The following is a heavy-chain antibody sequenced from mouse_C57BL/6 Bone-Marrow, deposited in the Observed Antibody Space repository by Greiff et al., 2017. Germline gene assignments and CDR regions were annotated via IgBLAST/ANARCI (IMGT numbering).Heavy chain of an antibody. CDR3: ARGGEVDY. CDR2: IYPGSGST. D-gene: IGHD2-13*01. Sequence: QVQLQQSGAELVKPGASVKMSCKASGYTFTSYCITWVKQRPGQGLEWIGDIYPGSGSTNYNEKFKSKATLTADTSSNTAYMQLSRLTSEDSAVYYCARGGEVDYWGQGTTLTVSS. J-gene: IGHJ2*01. V-gene: IGHV1-55*01. CDR1: GYTFTSYC.